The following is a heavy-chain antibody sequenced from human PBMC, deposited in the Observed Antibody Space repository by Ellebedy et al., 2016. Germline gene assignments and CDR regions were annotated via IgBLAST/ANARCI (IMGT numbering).Heavy chain of an antibody. CDR2: IYHSGST. J-gene: IGHJ6*03. CDR3: ARGRRGKNWNYSSYMDV. CDR1: GYSISSGYY. V-gene: IGHV4-38-2*02. Sequence: SETLSLXCTVSGYSISSGYYWGWIRQPPGKGLEWIGSIYHSGSTYYNPSLKSRVTISVDTSKNQFSLKLSSVTAADTAVYYCARGRRGKNWNYSSYMDVWGKGTTVTVSS. D-gene: IGHD1-1*01.